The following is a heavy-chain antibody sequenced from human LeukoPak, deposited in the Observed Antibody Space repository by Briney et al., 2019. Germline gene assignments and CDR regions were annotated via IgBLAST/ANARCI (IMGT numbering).Heavy chain of an antibody. D-gene: IGHD3-16*02. J-gene: IGHJ4*02. Sequence: ASVKVSCKASGYTFTSYGISWVRQAPGQGLEWMGWISAYNGNTNYAQKLQGRVTMTTDTSTSTAYMELSRLRSDDTAVYYCARVNHDYVWGSYRPFDYWGQGTLVTVSS. CDR2: ISAYNGNT. V-gene: IGHV1-18*01. CDR1: GYTFTSYG. CDR3: ARVNHDYVWGSYRPFDY.